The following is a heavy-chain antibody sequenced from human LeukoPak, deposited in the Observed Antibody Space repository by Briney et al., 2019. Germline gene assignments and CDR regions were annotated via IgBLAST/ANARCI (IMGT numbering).Heavy chain of an antibody. Sequence: VGSPRLSCAASGFTFSTYWMAWVRQAPGKGLEWVANIKQDGSEQNYVDSVRGRFIISRDNDKNLLYLQMNSLRAEDTAVYHCARDVGGNLDYWGQGIPVTVSS. D-gene: IGHD1-26*01. J-gene: IGHJ4*02. CDR2: IKQDGSEQ. V-gene: IGHV3-7*05. CDR1: GFTFSTYW. CDR3: ARDVGGNLDY.